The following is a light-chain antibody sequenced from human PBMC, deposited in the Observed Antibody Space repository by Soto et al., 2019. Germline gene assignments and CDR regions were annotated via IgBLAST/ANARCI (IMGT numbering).Light chain of an antibody. CDR1: QSISSW. V-gene: IGKV1-5*01. CDR2: DAS. Sequence: GVRVTVTCLASQSISSWLARYQQKKGKAPKLLIYDASSLDSGVPSRLSGSGSGTEFTNPISSLQPDDFATYYCQQYNSLWTFGQGTKVEIK. CDR3: QQYNSLWT. J-gene: IGKJ1*01.